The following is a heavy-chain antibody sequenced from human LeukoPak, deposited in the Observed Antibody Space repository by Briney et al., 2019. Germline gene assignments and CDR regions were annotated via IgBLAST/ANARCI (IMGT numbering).Heavy chain of an antibody. CDR1: GFTFSSYS. V-gene: IGHV3-21*01. J-gene: IGHJ4*02. CDR2: ISSSNSYI. Sequence: PGGSLRLSSAASGFTFSSYSMNWVRPAPGQGLVWVSSISSSNSYIYYADSVKGRFTISRDNAKNSLYLQMNSLKAEDTAVYYCARVYSVGLYYFDYWGQGTLVTVSS. CDR3: ARVYSVGLYYFDY. D-gene: IGHD3/OR15-3a*01.